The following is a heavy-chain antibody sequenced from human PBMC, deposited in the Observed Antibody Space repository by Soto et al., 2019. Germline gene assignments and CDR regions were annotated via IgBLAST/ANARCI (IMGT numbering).Heavy chain of an antibody. CDR3: ATKTGGGWEDGMDV. J-gene: IGHJ6*02. V-gene: IGHV4-39*01. CDR1: GGSISSSRYY. D-gene: IGHD6-19*01. Sequence: QLQLQESGPGLVKPSETLSLTCTVSGGSISSSRYYWGWIRQPPGKGLEWIGGIYYSGSTYYNESLNSRVTIPVDTSKNQFSLKLSSVTAADTAVYYCATKTGGGWEDGMDVWGQGTTVTVSS. CDR2: IYYSGST.